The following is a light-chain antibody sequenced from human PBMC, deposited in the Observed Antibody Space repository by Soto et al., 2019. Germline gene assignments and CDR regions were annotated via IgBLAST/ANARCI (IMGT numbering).Light chain of an antibody. CDR2: RAS. J-gene: IGKJ1*01. Sequence: ETVMTQSPATLSLSPGERATLSCRASQSVSSSFLAWYQQKPGQALRLLIYRASSRATGIPDRFSGSGSGTDFTLTISRLEPEDFAVYYCQQYGSLITFGQGTKVDIK. CDR3: QQYGSLIT. CDR1: QSVSSSF. V-gene: IGKV3-20*01.